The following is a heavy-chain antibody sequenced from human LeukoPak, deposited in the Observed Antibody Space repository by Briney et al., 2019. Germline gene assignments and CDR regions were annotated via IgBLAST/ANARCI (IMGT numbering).Heavy chain of an antibody. J-gene: IGHJ4*02. CDR2: ISTSGST. CDR1: GDSISSYY. D-gene: IGHD2-2*01. V-gene: IGHV4-4*07. CDR3: ARTRLPATVGAFDY. Sequence: SETLSLTCTVSGDSISSYYWSWLRQPAGKGPEYIGRISTSGSTNYNPSLKSRVTLSVDTSKNQFSLRLRSVTAADTAVYYCARTRLPATVGAFDYWGQGTLVTVSS.